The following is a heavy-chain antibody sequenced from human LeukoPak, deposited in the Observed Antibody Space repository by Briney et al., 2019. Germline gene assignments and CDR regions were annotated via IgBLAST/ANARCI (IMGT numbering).Heavy chain of an antibody. V-gene: IGHV3-21*01. CDR3: ARDALSGSYMATDFDY. D-gene: IGHD1-26*01. CDR2: ISSSSSYI. Sequence: PGGSLRLPCAASGFTFSSYSMNWVRQAPGKGLEWVSSISSSSSYIYYADSVKGRFTISRDNAKNSLYLQMNSLRAEDTAVYYCARDALSGSYMATDFDYWGQGTLVTVSS. J-gene: IGHJ4*02. CDR1: GFTFSSYS.